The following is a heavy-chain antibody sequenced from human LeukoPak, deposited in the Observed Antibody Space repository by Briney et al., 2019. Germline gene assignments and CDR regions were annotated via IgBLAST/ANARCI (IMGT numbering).Heavy chain of an antibody. CDR1: GGSISSYY. CDR3: ARPRDCSSTSCYLFDY. J-gene: IGHJ4*02. D-gene: IGHD2-2*01. CDR2: IYYSGST. V-gene: IGHV4-59*08. Sequence: SETLSLTCTVSGGSISSYYWSWIRQPPGKGLEWIGYIYYSGSTNYNPSLKSRVTISVDTSKNQFSLKLSSVTAADTAVYYCARPRDCSSTSCYLFDYWGQGTLVTVSS.